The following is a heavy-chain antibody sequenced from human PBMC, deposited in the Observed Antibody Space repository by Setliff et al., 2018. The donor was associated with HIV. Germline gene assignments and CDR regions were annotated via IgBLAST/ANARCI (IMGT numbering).Heavy chain of an antibody. CDR2: ISPKYGGT. CDR1: GYTFTGYY. V-gene: IGHV1-2*02. J-gene: IGHJ4*02. D-gene: IGHD2-2*01. CDR3: AGDTSSSY. Sequence: ASVKVSCKASGYTFTGYYIHWVRQAPGHGFQWMGWISPKYGGTNYAQNFQGRVTMTRDTSISTAYMELSSLGSDDTAVYFCAGDTSSSYWGQGTPVTVSS.